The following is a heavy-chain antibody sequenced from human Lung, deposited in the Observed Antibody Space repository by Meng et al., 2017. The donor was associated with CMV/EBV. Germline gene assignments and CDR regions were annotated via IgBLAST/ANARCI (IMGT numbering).Heavy chain of an antibody. CDR2: ISYSGSN. J-gene: IGHJ6*02. D-gene: IGHD2-15*01. CDR3: SRNSPATPHYYFYRMDG. V-gene: IGHV4-59*01. Sequence: SETLSLXCTVSGGSISSYYWRWIRQPPGKGLEWIGYISYSGSNKYYHSLKSRVTITLDTSKNQFPQKLSSVTAADAAVYYCSRNSPATPHYYFYRMDGWGQGTXVNVSS. CDR1: GGSISSYY.